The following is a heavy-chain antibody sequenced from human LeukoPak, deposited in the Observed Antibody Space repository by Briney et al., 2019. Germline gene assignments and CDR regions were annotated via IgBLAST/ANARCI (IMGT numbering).Heavy chain of an antibody. Sequence: GGSLRLSCAASGFTFSSYAMSWVRQAPGKGLEWVSAISGSGGSTYYADSVKGRFTISRDNSKNALYLQMNSLRAEDTAVYYCAKGDEGSSWEFDYWGQGTLVTVSS. D-gene: IGHD6-13*01. CDR1: GFTFSSYA. CDR3: AKGDEGSSWEFDY. CDR2: ISGSGGST. J-gene: IGHJ4*02. V-gene: IGHV3-23*01.